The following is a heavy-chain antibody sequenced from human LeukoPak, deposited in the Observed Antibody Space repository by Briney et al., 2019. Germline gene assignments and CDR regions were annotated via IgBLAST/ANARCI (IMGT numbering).Heavy chain of an antibody. D-gene: IGHD3-3*01. CDR2: ISSSSSTI. J-gene: IGHJ1*01. CDR1: GFTFSSYA. CDR3: ARDRYYDFWSGYSNAPQYFQH. V-gene: IGHV3-48*01. Sequence: PGGSLRLSCAASGFTFSSYAMSWVRQAPGKGLEWVSYISSSSSTIYYADSVKGRFTISRDNAKNSLYLQINSLRAEDTAVYYCARDRYYDFWSGYSNAPQYFQHWGQGTLDTVSS.